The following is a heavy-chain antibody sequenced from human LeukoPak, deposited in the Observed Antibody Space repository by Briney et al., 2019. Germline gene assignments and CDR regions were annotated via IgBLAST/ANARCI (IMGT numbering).Heavy chain of an antibody. CDR3: ATDQRYAFDY. CDR1: EFTFSNYG. V-gene: IGHV3-30*03. J-gene: IGHJ4*02. D-gene: IGHD3-9*01. CDR2: ISFDGTKK. Sequence: GGSLRLSCAASEFTFSNYGMHWVRQAPGKGLEWVAFISFDGTKKYYADSLNGRFTISRDNSKNTLYLQMNSLRAEDTAVYYCATDQRYAFDYWGQGILVTVSS.